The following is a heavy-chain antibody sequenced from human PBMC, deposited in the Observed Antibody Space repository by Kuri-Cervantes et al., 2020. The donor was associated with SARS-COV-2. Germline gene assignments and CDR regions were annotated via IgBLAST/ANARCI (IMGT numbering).Heavy chain of an antibody. D-gene: IGHD3-10*01. CDR3: ATVRGVITY. CDR1: GFTFSSYW. V-gene: IGHV3-66*01. Sequence: GESLKISCAASGFTFSSYWMSWVRQAPGKGLEWVSVIYSGGSTYYADSVKGRFTISRDNSKNTLYLQMNSLRAEDTAVYYCATVRGVITYWGQGTLVTVSS. J-gene: IGHJ4*02. CDR2: IYSGGST.